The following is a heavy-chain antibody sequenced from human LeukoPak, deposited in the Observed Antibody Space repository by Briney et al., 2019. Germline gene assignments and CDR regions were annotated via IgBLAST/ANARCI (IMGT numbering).Heavy chain of an antibody. CDR2: IYYTGST. D-gene: IGHD4-17*01. V-gene: IGHV4-61*05. CDR3: ARGKRALTTELRGGDYYGMDV. J-gene: IGHJ6*02. Sequence: SETLSLTCTVSGGSISSSSYYWGWIRQPPGKGLEWIGCIYYTGSTIYNPSLKSRVTISVDTSKNQFSLKLSSVTAADAAVYYCARGKRALTTELRGGDYYGMDVWGQGTTVTVSS. CDR1: GGSISSSSYY.